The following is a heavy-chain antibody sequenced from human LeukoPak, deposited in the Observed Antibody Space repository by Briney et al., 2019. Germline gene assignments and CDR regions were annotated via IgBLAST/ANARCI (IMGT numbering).Heavy chain of an antibody. Sequence: ASAKVSSKASGCTFTNYGISWVRRAPRQGLVWMGWISPYNGNTNYAQKLEGRVTMTTDTYTSTAYMELRSLRSDDTAVYYCARRVDYYDTSGYFAFDIWGQGTMVTVSS. CDR3: ARRVDYYDTSGYFAFDI. V-gene: IGHV1-18*01. D-gene: IGHD3-22*01. CDR1: GCTFTNYG. J-gene: IGHJ3*02. CDR2: ISPYNGNT.